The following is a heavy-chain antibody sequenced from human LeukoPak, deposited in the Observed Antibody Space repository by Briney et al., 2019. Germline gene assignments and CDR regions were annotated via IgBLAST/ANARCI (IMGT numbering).Heavy chain of an antibody. CDR2: INHSGST. D-gene: IGHD1-26*01. J-gene: IGHJ4*02. V-gene: IGHV4-34*01. Sequence: SETLSLTCAVYGGSFSGYYWSWIRQPPGRGLEWIGEINHSGSTNYNPSLKSRVTISVDTSKNQFSLKLSSVTAADTAVYYCARDRLRTGATDYWGQGTLVTVSS. CDR1: GGSFSGYY. CDR3: ARDRLRTGATDY.